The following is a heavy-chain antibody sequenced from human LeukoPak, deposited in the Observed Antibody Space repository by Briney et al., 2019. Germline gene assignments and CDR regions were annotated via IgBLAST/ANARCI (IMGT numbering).Heavy chain of an antibody. CDR1: GGTFSNEG. Sequence: GASVKVSCKASGGTFSNEGICWVRQAPGQGLEWMGGLIPILTTPKYAQKFQGRVTISADESTSTAYMELSSLRAEDTALYYCARGAGFKSGRTIHFFGMDVWGQGTTVTVSS. D-gene: IGHD2-21*01. CDR2: LIPILTTP. J-gene: IGHJ6*02. V-gene: IGHV1-69*01. CDR3: ARGAGFKSGRTIHFFGMDV.